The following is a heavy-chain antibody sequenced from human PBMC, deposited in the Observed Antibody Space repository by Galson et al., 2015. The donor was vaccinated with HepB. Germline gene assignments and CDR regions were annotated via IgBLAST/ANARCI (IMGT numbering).Heavy chain of an antibody. CDR1: GYTFTHYA. Sequence: SVKVSCKASGYTFTHYALHWVRQAPGQRLEWMGWINGGNGNTKSSQKFQGRVTITRDISASTVYMELSSLTSEDTAVYYCTRVGATSGWPYYFDYWGQGTLVTVSS. V-gene: IGHV1-3*01. D-gene: IGHD6-19*01. CDR2: INGGNGNT. J-gene: IGHJ4*02. CDR3: TRVGATSGWPYYFDY.